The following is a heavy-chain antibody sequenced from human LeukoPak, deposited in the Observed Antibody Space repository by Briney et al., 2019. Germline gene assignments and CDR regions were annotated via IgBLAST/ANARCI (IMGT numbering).Heavy chain of an antibody. Sequence: PSETLSLTCTVSGGSISSSDYYWGWIRQPPGKGLEWIGNRYYSGNTYYNPSLKSRVTISVDTSKNQFSLKVSSVTAADTAVYYCARRVVGSGRHDYWGQGTLVTVSS. CDR1: GGSISSSDYY. CDR2: RYYSGNT. J-gene: IGHJ4*02. V-gene: IGHV4-39*01. CDR3: ARRVVGSGRHDY. D-gene: IGHD3-10*01.